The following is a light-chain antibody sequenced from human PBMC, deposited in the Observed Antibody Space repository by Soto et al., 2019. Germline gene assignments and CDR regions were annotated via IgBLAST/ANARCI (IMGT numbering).Light chain of an antibody. Sequence: EIVLTQSPGTLSLSLGERATLSCRASQSVSSSYLAWYQQKPGQAPRLLIYGASSRATGIPDRFSGSGSGTDFTLTISSLEHEDFAVYYCQQYGSSPLFTFGPGTKVDIK. CDR3: QQYGSSPLFT. V-gene: IGKV3-20*01. CDR2: GAS. J-gene: IGKJ3*01. CDR1: QSVSSSY.